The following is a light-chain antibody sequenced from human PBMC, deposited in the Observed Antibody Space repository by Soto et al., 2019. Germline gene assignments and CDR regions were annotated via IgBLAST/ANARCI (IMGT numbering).Light chain of an antibody. CDR3: QQRSNWPVT. V-gene: IGKV3-11*01. CDR1: QSVSSY. J-gene: IGKJ3*01. Sequence: DIELTQSPATLSVSPGEXANLSCRASQSVSSYLAWYQQKPGQAPRLLIYDASNRATGIPARFSGSGSGTDFTLTISSLDPEEFAVYYCQQRSNWPVTFGPGTKVDI. CDR2: DAS.